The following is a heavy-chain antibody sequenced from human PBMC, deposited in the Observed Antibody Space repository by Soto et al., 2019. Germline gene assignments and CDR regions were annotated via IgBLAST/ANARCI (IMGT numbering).Heavy chain of an antibody. D-gene: IGHD3-10*01. Sequence: ASVKVSCKASGYTFTGYYMHWVRQAPGQGLEWMGWINPNSGGTNYAQKFQGWVTMTRDTSISTAYMELSRLRSDDTAVYYCARVRTPSMVRGGSRQTRGMDVWGQGTTVTVSS. J-gene: IGHJ6*02. V-gene: IGHV1-2*04. CDR2: INPNSGGT. CDR1: GYTFTGYY. CDR3: ARVRTPSMVRGGSRQTRGMDV.